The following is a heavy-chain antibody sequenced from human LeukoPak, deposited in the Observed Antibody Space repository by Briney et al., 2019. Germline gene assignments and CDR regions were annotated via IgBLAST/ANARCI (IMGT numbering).Heavy chain of an antibody. CDR1: GFTLDNYA. CDR2: FSGDGDST. Sequence: HPGGSLRLSCAASGFTLDNYAMHWVRHPPGKGLEWVSLFSGDGDSTYFADSVKGRFTISRDNSKNSLYLQMNSLRTEDTALYYCAKAYYGSRFSSFDYWGQGTLVTVSS. J-gene: IGHJ4*02. D-gene: IGHD3-10*01. CDR3: AKAYYGSRFSSFDY. V-gene: IGHV3-43*02.